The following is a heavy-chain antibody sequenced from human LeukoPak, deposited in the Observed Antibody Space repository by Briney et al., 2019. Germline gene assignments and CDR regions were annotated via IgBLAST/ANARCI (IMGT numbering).Heavy chain of an antibody. D-gene: IGHD3-3*01. V-gene: IGHV1-18*01. CDR1: GYTFTSYD. Sequence: PWASVKVSCKASGYTFTSYDINWVRQATGQGLEWMGWISAYNGNTNYGQKVQGRVTMITDTPTSTVYMELRSLRSDDTAVYYCARSRGRDYDFWNGWNYYNDMDVWGKGTTVTVSS. CDR2: ISAYNGNT. J-gene: IGHJ6*03. CDR3: ARSRGRDYDFWNGWNYYNDMDV.